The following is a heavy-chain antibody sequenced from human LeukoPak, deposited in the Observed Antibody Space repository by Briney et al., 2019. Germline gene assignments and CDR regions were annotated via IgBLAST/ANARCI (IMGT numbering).Heavy chain of an antibody. D-gene: IGHD3-10*01. CDR2: IYHSGST. J-gene: IGHJ4*02. Sequence: SETLSLTCTVSGGSISSGGYYWSWIRQPPGKGLEWIGYIYHSGSTYYNPSLKSRVTISVDTSKNQFSLKLSSVTAADTAVYYCASMVRGLYYFDYWGQGTLVTVSS. CDR3: ASMVRGLYYFDY. CDR1: GGSISSGGYY. V-gene: IGHV4-30-2*01.